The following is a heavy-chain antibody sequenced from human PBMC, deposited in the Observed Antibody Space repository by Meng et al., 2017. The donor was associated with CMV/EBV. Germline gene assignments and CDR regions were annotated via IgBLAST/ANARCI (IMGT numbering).Heavy chain of an antibody. CDR3: ARGVPLGIIYSFDY. V-gene: IGHV1-18*01. Sequence: QVQLVQCGVEVKQPGASVQVSCKASGYTFTGYGISWVRQAPGQGLEWMGWISVYNGHTNFAQNLQGRVTMTTDTSTSTAYVELGSLRSDDTAIYYCARGVPLGIIYSFDYWGQGTLVTVSS. CDR1: GYTFTGYG. CDR2: ISVYNGHT. D-gene: IGHD2-21*01. J-gene: IGHJ4*01.